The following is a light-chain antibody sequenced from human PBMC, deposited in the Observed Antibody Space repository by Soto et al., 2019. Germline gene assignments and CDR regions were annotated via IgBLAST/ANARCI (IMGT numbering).Light chain of an antibody. Sequence: QSALTRPASASGSPGQSITISCTGTSSDVGGYNYVPWYQKHPGKAPKLMISEVNNRPSGVSNRFSGSKSGNTTYLTISGLQVEDEAEYYCSSYTSSSTVVFGIGTKVTVL. CDR2: EVN. CDR3: SSYTSSSTVV. J-gene: IGLJ1*01. CDR1: SSDVGGYNY. V-gene: IGLV2-14*01.